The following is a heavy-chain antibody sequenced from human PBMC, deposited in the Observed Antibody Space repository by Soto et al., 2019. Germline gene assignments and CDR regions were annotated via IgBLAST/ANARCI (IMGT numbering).Heavy chain of an antibody. CDR3: AKGGDYYDSSGYSRGAFDI. CDR2: INAGNGNT. D-gene: IGHD3-22*01. V-gene: IGHV1-3*01. Sequence: ASVKVSCKASGYTFTSYAMHWVRQAPGQRLEWMGWINAGNGNTKYSQKFQGRVTITRDTSASTAYMELSSLRSEDTAVYYCAKGGDYYDSSGYSRGAFDIWGQGTMVTVSS. CDR1: GYTFTSYA. J-gene: IGHJ3*02.